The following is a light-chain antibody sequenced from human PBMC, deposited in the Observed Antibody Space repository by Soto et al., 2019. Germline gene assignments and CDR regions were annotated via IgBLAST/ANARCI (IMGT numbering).Light chain of an antibody. V-gene: IGKV3-20*01. J-gene: IGKJ3*01. Sequence: EIVLTQSPGTLSLSLGEIATLSCRGSQSVIGTYLAWYQQTPGQAPRLLIYGASTRATGIPDRFSGSGSGTDFTLTISRLEPEDFTVYYCQQYGTLPTTFGPGTKVDIK. CDR1: QSVIGTY. CDR2: GAS. CDR3: QQYGTLPTT.